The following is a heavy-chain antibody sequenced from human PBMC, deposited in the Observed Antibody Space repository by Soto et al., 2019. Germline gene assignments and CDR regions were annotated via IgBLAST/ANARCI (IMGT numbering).Heavy chain of an antibody. V-gene: IGHV3-53*02. J-gene: IGHJ5*02. D-gene: IGHD2-2*01. CDR1: GFTVSNTY. Sequence: EVQLVETGGGLIQPGGSLRLSCAASGFTVSNTYMTWVRQPPGKGLECVSVIYTAGGTNYADSVKGRFIISRDNSKNTLYLQMNSLRAEDTAVYYCARALPVAKGGFDHWGQGTLVTVSS. CDR3: ARALPVAKGGFDH. CDR2: IYTAGGT.